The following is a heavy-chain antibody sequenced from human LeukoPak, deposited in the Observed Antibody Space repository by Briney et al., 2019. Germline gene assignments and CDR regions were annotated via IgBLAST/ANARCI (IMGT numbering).Heavy chain of an antibody. CDR2: INHSGST. CDR3: ARDIAVAGTSGANGY. J-gene: IGHJ4*02. CDR1: GGSFSGYY. V-gene: IGHV4-34*01. D-gene: IGHD6-19*01. Sequence: SEILSLTCAVYGGSFSGYYWSWIRQPPGKGLEWIGEINHSGSTNYNPSLKSRVTISVDTSKNQFSLKLSSVTAADTAVYYCARDIAVAGTSGANGYWGQGTLVTVSS.